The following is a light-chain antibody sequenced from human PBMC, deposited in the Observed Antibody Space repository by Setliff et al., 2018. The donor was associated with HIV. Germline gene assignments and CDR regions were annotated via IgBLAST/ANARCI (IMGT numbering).Light chain of an antibody. CDR1: SSDVGGFIR. Sequence: QSVLTQPPSVSGSLGQSVTISCTGTSSDVGGFIRVSWYQQPPRTAPKLMIYDVNNRPSGVPDRFSGSKSGNTASLTISRLQAEDEADYYCCSYGRGDIWIFGGGTK. CDR3: CSYGRGDIWI. J-gene: IGLJ2*01. CDR2: DVN. V-gene: IGLV2-18*02.